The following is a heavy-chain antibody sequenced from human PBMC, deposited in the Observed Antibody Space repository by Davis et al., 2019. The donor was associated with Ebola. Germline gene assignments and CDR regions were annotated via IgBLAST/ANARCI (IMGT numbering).Heavy chain of an antibody. J-gene: IGHJ6*02. CDR3: ARNGPHYGMDV. Sequence: GESLKISCAASGFTFSSYAMHWVRQAPGKGLEWVAVIPYDGSDKYYADSVKGRFTISRDNSKNTLYLQMNSLRVEDTAVYYCARNGPHYGMDVWGQGTTVTVSS. CDR2: IPYDGSDK. CDR1: GFTFSSYA. V-gene: IGHV3-30*04. D-gene: IGHD1-1*01.